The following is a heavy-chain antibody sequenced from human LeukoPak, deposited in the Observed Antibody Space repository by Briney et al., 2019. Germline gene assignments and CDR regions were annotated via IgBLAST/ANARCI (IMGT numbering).Heavy chain of an antibody. J-gene: IGHJ6*02. CDR3: ARDSLPGFGELVPDYYYYYGMDV. CDR1: GYTFTSYD. V-gene: IGHV1-8*01. Sequence: GASVKVSCKASGYTFTSYDINWVRQATGQGLEWMGWMNPNSGNTGYAQKFQGRVTMTRNTSISTAYMELSSLRSEDTAVYYCARDSLPGFGELVPDYYYYYGMDVWGQGTTVTVSS. D-gene: IGHD3-10*01. CDR2: MNPNSGNT.